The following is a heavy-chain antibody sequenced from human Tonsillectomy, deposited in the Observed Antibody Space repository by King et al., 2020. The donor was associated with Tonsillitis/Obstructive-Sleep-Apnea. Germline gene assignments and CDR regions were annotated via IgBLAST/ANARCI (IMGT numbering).Heavy chain of an antibody. Sequence: VQLVESGGGLVQPGGSLRLSYAASGFTFSTYAVSWVRQAPGKGLEWVSTISGGGDSTYYADSVTGRFTISRDNSKNTLSLQMNSLRAEDTAVYYCVKAHQGIVVAPSAMGYWGQGTLVTVSS. D-gene: IGHD2-2*01. CDR2: ISGGGDST. CDR3: VKAHQGIVVAPSAMGY. J-gene: IGHJ4*02. V-gene: IGHV3-23*04. CDR1: GFTFSTYA.